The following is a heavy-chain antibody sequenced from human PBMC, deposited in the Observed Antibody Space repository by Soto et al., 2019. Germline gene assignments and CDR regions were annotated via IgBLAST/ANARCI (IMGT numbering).Heavy chain of an antibody. D-gene: IGHD3-3*01. V-gene: IGHV4-34*01. CDR2: INHSGST. CDR1: GGSFSGYY. Sequence: PSETLSLTCAVYGGSFSGYYWSWIRQPPGKGLEWIGEINHSGSTNYNPSLKSRVTISVDTSKNQFSLKLSSVTAAGTAVYYCARGDFNYYYYYYGMDVWGQGTTVTVSS. CDR3: ARGDFNYYYYYYGMDV. J-gene: IGHJ6*02.